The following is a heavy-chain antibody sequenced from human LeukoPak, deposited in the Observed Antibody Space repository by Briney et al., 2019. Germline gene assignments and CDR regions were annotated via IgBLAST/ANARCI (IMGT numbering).Heavy chain of an antibody. D-gene: IGHD2-2*01. V-gene: IGHV1-24*01. J-gene: IGHJ4*02. Sequence: ASVKVSCKVSGYTLTELSMHWVRQAPGKGLEWMGGFDPEDGETIYAQKFQGRVTMTEDTSTDTAYMELSSLRAEDTAVYYCANRCSSTSCYYYWGQGTLVTVSS. CDR1: GYTLTELS. CDR3: ANRCSSTSCYYY. CDR2: FDPEDGET.